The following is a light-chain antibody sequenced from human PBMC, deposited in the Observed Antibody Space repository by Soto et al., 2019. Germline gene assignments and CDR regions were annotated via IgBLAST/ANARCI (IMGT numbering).Light chain of an antibody. CDR1: QGISSY. J-gene: IGKJ1*01. CDR2: GAS. V-gene: IGKV1-9*01. Sequence: DILLTQSPSFLSASVGDRVTITCPASQGISSYLAWYQQRPGKAPKLLMYGASTLQSVVPSRFSGSAPGTTFTLAINNLQPEDCATYYCQLLNKLPRMFGQGTKVE. CDR3: QLLNKLPRM.